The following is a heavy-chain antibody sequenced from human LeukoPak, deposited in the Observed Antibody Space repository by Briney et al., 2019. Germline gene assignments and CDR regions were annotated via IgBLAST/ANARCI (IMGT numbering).Heavy chain of an antibody. V-gene: IGHV3-74*03. CDR3: ARDSTNGIDY. CDR2: IGSDGTGT. J-gene: IGHJ4*02. Sequence: GGSLRLSCAASGFTFSTYWMHWVRQAPGKGLVWVSRIGSDGTGTVYADSVKGRFIISRDNAENKLFLQMSSLSADDTAVYYCARDSTNGIDYRGLGTLVTVSS. CDR1: GFTFSTYW. D-gene: IGHD2-8*01.